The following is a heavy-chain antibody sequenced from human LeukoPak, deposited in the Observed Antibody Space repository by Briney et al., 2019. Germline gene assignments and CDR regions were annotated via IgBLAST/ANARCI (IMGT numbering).Heavy chain of an antibody. J-gene: IGHJ3*02. CDR1: GFTFSSYA. CDR3: ARDNYDFWSGPHGADAFDI. V-gene: IGHV3-30*04. D-gene: IGHD3-3*01. Sequence: GGSLRLSCAASGFTFSSYAMHWVRQAPGKGLEWVAVISYDGSNKYYADSVKGRFTISRDNSKNTLYLQMNSLRAEDTAVYYCARDNYDFWSGPHGADAFDIWGQGTMVTVSS. CDR2: ISYDGSNK.